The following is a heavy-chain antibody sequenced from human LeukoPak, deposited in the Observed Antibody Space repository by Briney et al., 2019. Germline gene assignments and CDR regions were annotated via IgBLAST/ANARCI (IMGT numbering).Heavy chain of an antibody. CDR3: ARHESTMVRGVIPYYFDY. V-gene: IGHV4-39*07. CDR2: IYYSGST. D-gene: IGHD3-10*01. J-gene: IGHJ4*02. CDR1: GGSISSGSYY. Sequence: PSETLSLTCTVSGGSISSGSYYWGWIRQPLGKGLEWIGNIYYSGSTYYNPSLKSRVTISIDTSKNQFSLKLSSVTAADTAVYYCARHESTMVRGVIPYYFDYWGQGTLVTVSS.